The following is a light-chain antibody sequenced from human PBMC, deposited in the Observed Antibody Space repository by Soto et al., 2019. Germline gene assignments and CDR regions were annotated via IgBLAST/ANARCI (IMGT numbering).Light chain of an antibody. CDR2: DAS. CDR1: QSISSW. V-gene: IGKV1-5*01. Sequence: DIQMTQSPSTLSASVGDRVTITCRASQSISSWLAWYQQKPGKAPKLLIYDASSLESGVPPRFSGSGSGTDFTLAISSLQPEDSATYYCLQDINYPWTFGQGTKVEIK. CDR3: LQDINYPWT. J-gene: IGKJ1*01.